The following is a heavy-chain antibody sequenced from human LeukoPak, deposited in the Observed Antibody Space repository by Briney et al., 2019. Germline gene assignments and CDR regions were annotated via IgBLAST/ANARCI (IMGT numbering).Heavy chain of an antibody. CDR3: AAGRIAAAGTDHYYGMDV. CDR2: IYPGDSDT. V-gene: IGHV5-51*01. Sequence: PGESLKISCKGSGYSFTNYWIGWVRQMPGKGPEWMGLIYPGDSDTRYSPSFQGQVTISADKSISTAYLQWSSLKASDTAMYYCAAGRIAAAGTDHYYGMDVWGQGTTVTVSS. J-gene: IGHJ6*02. D-gene: IGHD6-13*01. CDR1: GYSFTNYW.